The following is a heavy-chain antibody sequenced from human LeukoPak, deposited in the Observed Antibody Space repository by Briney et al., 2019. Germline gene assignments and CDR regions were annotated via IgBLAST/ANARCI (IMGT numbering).Heavy chain of an antibody. D-gene: IGHD3-10*01. J-gene: IGHJ4*02. CDR2: IYISGST. Sequence: SETLSLTCTVSGGSISSYYWSWIRQPAGKGLEWIGRIYISGSTNYNPSLKSRVTMSVDTSKNQFSLKLSSVTAADTAVYYCARAKGGSGSYYNIDYWSQGTLVTVSS. CDR1: GGSISSYY. V-gene: IGHV4-4*07. CDR3: ARAKGGSGSYYNIDY.